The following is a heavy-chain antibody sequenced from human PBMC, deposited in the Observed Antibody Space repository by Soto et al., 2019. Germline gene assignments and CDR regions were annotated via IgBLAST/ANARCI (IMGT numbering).Heavy chain of an antibody. CDR1: GGSISSYY. J-gene: IGHJ4*02. CDR3: ARAWGGIQRHEGALVY. Sequence: PSETLSLTCTVSGGSISSYYWSWIRQPPGKGLEWIGYIYYSGSTNYNPSLKSRVTISVDTSKNQFSLKLSSVTAADTAVYYCARAWGGIQRHEGALVYWGQGTLVTVSS. V-gene: IGHV4-59*01. D-gene: IGHD5-18*01. CDR2: IYYSGST.